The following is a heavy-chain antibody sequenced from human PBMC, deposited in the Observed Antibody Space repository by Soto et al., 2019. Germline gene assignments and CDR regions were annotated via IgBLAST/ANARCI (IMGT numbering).Heavy chain of an antibody. CDR2: INPSGGST. CDR1: GYTFTSYY. V-gene: IGHV1-46*01. D-gene: IGHD2-8*01. Sequence: ASVKVSCKASGYTFTSYYMHWVRQAPGQGLEWMGIINPSGGSTSYAQKFQGRVTMTRDTSTSTVYMELSSLRSEDTAVYYCARVGYGVNWVVSYYKYGRDVWAQGTTVTFSS. J-gene: IGHJ6*02. CDR3: ARVGYGVNWVVSYYKYGRDV.